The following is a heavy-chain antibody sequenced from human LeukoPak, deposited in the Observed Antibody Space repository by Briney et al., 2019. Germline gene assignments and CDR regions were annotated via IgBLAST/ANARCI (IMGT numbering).Heavy chain of an antibody. V-gene: IGHV3-15*01. CDR1: GFTFSNAW. J-gene: IGHJ5*02. Sequence: PGGSLRLSCAASGFTFSNAWMSWVRQAPGKGLEWVGRIKSKTDGGTTDYAAPVKGRFTISRDDSKNTLYLQMNSLKTEDTAVYYCTTGGYDYDSSGYLRGNWFDPWGQGTLVTVSS. CDR3: TTGGYDYDSSGYLRGNWFDP. D-gene: IGHD3-22*01. CDR2: IKSKTDGGTT.